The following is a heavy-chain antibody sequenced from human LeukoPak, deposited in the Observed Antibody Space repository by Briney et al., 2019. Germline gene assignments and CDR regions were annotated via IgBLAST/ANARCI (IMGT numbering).Heavy chain of an antibody. Sequence: ASVKVSCKASGYTFTSNGITWVRQAPGQGPEWMGWISGYNGNTNYAPKLQGRVTMTTDTSTTTAYMELRSLRADDTAVYYCARGDGYNYVYWGQGTLVTVSS. J-gene: IGHJ4*02. D-gene: IGHD5-24*01. CDR2: ISGYNGNT. V-gene: IGHV1-18*01. CDR3: ARGDGYNYVY. CDR1: GYTFTSNG.